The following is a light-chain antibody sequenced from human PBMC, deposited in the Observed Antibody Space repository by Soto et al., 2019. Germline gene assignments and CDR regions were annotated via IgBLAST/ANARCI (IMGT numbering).Light chain of an antibody. J-gene: IGKJ4*01. CDR2: DAS. CDR3: QQRGNWPLT. CDR1: QSVRSF. Sequence: DIVFAQSPAPPSLSPGERATPSCLASQSVRSFLAWYQQKPGQAPRLLIYDASNRATGIPARFSGSGSGTDFTLTISSLEPEDSAVYYCQQRGNWPLTFGGRTKVDIK. V-gene: IGKV3-11*01.